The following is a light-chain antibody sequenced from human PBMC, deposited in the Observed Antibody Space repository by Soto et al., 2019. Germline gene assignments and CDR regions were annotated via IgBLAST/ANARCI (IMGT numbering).Light chain of an antibody. J-gene: IGLJ1*01. CDR2: EVS. Sequence: QSVLTQPASVSGSPGQSITISCTGTSSDVGGYNYVSWYQQHPGTAPKLMIYEVSNRPSGVSNRFSGSKSGNTASLTISGLQAEDEADYYCSSYTSSSIDYVFGTGTKVTVL. CDR1: SSDVGGYNY. CDR3: SSYTSSSIDYV. V-gene: IGLV2-14*01.